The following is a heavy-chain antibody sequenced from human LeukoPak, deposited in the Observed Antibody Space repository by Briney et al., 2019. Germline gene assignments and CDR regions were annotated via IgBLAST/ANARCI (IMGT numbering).Heavy chain of an antibody. CDR1: GGSIHNNY. CDR3: ARHVIAAAVGFSNWFDP. CDR2: MYSSGKS. D-gene: IGHD6-13*01. V-gene: IGHV4-59*08. Sequence: SETLSLTCTVSGGSIHNNYWSWIRQPPGKGLEWIGSMYSSGKSDYSPSLKNRVTMSIDTSKNQFSLKLTSVTAADMAVYYCARHVIAAAVGFSNWFDPWGQGTLVTVSS. J-gene: IGHJ5*02.